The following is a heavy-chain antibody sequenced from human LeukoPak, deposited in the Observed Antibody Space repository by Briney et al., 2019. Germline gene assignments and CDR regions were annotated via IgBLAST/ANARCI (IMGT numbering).Heavy chain of an antibody. CDR3: ATGDGDSRYYFDS. V-gene: IGHV3-74*01. J-gene: IGHJ4*02. Sequence: GGSLRLSCAASGFTFTSHWMHWVRQAPGKGLVWVSRISSDGSNTNYADSVKGRFTISRDNAKNTLYLQVNSLRAEDTAVYYCATGDGDSRYYFDSWGQGTLVTVSS. CDR2: ISSDGSNT. D-gene: IGHD4-17*01. CDR1: GFTFTSHW.